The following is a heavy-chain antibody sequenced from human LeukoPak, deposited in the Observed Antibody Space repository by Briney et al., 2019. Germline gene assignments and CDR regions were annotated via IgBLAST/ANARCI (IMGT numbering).Heavy chain of an antibody. CDR2: IYYTGST. Sequence: SETLSLTCTVSGGVIRTYYWSWIRQPPGKGLEYIGYIYYTGSTTYNPSLESRVTMSVDTSKNQFSLQLTSVTAADTAVYYCARVRGSSSDYYFDYWGQGTLVTVSS. D-gene: IGHD6-6*01. CDR1: GGVIRTYY. CDR3: ARVRGSSSDYYFDY. V-gene: IGHV4-59*12. J-gene: IGHJ4*02.